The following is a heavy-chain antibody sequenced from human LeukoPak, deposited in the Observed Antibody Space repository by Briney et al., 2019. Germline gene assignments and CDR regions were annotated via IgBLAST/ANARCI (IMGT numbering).Heavy chain of an antibody. Sequence: SETLSLTCTVSGGSISSYYWSWIRQPPGKGLEWIGYIYYSGSTNYNPSLKSRVTISVDTSKNQFSLKLSSVTAADTAVYYCARDAGGWFDPWGQGTLVTVSS. J-gene: IGHJ5*02. D-gene: IGHD2-8*02. V-gene: IGHV4-59*01. CDR3: ARDAGGWFDP. CDR2: IYYSGST. CDR1: GGSISSYY.